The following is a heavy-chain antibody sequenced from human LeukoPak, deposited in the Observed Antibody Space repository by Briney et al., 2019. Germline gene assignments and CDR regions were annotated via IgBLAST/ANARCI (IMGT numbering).Heavy chain of an antibody. Sequence: GESLKISCKGSGYSFTTYWIVWVRQMPGKGLEWMGIIYPGDSDTRYSPSFQGQVTISADKSINTAYLQWSSLKASDTAMYYCARRDSGYDLSYYYMDVWGKGTTVTVSS. J-gene: IGHJ6*03. CDR1: GYSFTTYW. D-gene: IGHD5-12*01. V-gene: IGHV5-51*01. CDR2: IYPGDSDT. CDR3: ARRDSGYDLSYYYMDV.